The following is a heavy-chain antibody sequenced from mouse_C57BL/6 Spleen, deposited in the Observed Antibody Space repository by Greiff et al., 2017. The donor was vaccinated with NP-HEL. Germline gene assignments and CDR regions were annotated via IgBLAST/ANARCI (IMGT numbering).Heavy chain of an antibody. J-gene: IGHJ1*03. V-gene: IGHV6-6*01. Sequence: EVMLVESGGGLVQPGGSMKLSCAASGFTFSDAWMDWVRQSPEKGLEWVAEIRNKANNHATYYAESVKGRFTISRDDSKSIVYLQMNSLRAEDTGIYYCTRQGWLLRYFDVWGTGTTVTVSS. CDR3: TRQGWLLRYFDV. D-gene: IGHD2-3*01. CDR2: IRNKANNHAT. CDR1: GFTFSDAW.